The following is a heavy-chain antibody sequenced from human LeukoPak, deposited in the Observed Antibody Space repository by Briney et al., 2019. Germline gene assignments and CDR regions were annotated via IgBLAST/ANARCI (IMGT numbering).Heavy chain of an antibody. CDR2: IYYSGST. CDR1: GGSIGSYY. V-gene: IGHV4-59*01. D-gene: IGHD2-21*02. CDR3: ARGVPHCGGDCYTHYFFDC. Sequence: SETLSLTCTVSGGSIGSYYWSWIRQPPGKGLEWIGYIYYSGSTNYNPSLKSRVTISVDTSKNQFSLKLSSVTAADTAVYYCARGVPHCGGDCYTHYFFDCWGQGTLVTVSS. J-gene: IGHJ4*02.